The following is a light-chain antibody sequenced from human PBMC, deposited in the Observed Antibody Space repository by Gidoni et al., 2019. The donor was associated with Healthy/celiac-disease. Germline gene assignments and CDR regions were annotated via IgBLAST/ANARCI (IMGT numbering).Light chain of an antibody. V-gene: IGKV2-28*01. CDR1: QSLLHSNGYNY. CDR2: LGS. CDR3: MQAIQTPPT. J-gene: IGKJ1*01. Sequence: DIVMTQSPLSLPVTPGEPASISCRSSQSLLHSNGYNYLDWYLQKPRQSPQLLIYLGSNRAAGVPDMISGRGSGTDFTLKSSRVEAEDVGVYYCMQAIQTPPTFGQGTKVEIK.